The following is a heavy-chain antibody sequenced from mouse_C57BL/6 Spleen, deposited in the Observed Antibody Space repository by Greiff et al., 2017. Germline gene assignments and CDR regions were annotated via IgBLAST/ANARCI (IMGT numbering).Heavy chain of an antibody. V-gene: IGHV1-52*01. CDR1: GYTFTSYW. J-gene: IGHJ2*01. CDR2: IDPSDSET. Sequence: QVQLQQSGAELVRPGSSVKLSCKASGYTFTSYWMHWVKQRPIQGLEWIGNIDPSDSETHYNQKFKDKATLTVDKYSSTAYMQLSSLTSEDSAVYYCAYAYYSNYYFDYWGQGTTLTVSS. CDR3: AYAYYSNYYFDY. D-gene: IGHD2-5*01.